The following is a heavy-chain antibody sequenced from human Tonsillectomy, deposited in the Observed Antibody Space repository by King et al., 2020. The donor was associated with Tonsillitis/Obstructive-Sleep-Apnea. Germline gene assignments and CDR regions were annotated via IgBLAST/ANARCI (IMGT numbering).Heavy chain of an antibody. Sequence: QVQLVESGAEVKKPGASVNVSCKASGYTFTSYGISWVRQAPGQGLEWMGWISVYNGNTNYAQKLQGRVTMTTDTSTSTAYMELRSLRSDDTAVYYCARVGYDILTGYYYYYMDVWGKGTTVTVSS. V-gene: IGHV1-18*01. CDR1: GYTFTSYG. J-gene: IGHJ6*03. CDR3: ARVGYDILTGYYYYYMDV. D-gene: IGHD3-9*01. CDR2: ISVYNGNT.